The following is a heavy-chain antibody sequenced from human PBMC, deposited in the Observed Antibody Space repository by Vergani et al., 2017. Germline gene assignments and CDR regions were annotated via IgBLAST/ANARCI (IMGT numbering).Heavy chain of an antibody. CDR2: IYDSGDT. CDR1: GGPISSYY. Sequence: QVQLQESGPGLVKPSETLSLTCTVSGGPISSYYWTWIRQPPGKGLEWIGYIYDSGDTKYNPSLKSRVTMSIDTSKNQFSLNLYSVTAADTAVYYCARGALLGFRQIDAWGQGTLVTVSS. D-gene: IGHD3-16*01. J-gene: IGHJ5*02. V-gene: IGHV4-59*01. CDR3: ARGALLGFRQIDA.